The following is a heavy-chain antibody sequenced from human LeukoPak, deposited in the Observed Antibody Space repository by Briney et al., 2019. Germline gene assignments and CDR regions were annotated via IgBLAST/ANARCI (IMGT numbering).Heavy chain of an antibody. CDR3: AKDKKIGSVGGGDY. V-gene: IGHV3-23*01. CDR2: ISGSGGST. J-gene: IGHJ4*02. D-gene: IGHD1-26*01. CDR1: GFTFSSFW. Sequence: PGGSLRLSCAASGFTFSSFWMSWVRQAPGKGLEWVSAISGSGGSTYYADSVKGRFTISRDNSKNTLYLQMNSLRAEDTAVYYCAKDKKIGSVGGGDYWGQGTLVTVSS.